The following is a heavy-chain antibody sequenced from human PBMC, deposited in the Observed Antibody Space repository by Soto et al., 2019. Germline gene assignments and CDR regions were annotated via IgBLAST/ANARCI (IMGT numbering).Heavy chain of an antibody. Sequence: PSETLSLTCAVYGGSFSGYYWSWIRQPPGKGLEWIGEINHSGSTNYNPSLKSRATISVDTSKNQFSLKLSSVTAADTAVYYCARGVPYYYGSGSYYILNWFDPWGQGTLVTVSS. CDR1: GGSFSGYY. CDR3: ARGVPYYYGSGSYYILNWFDP. D-gene: IGHD3-10*01. J-gene: IGHJ5*02. V-gene: IGHV4-34*01. CDR2: INHSGST.